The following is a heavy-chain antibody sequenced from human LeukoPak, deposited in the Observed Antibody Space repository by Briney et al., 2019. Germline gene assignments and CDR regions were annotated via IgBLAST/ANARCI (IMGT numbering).Heavy chain of an antibody. J-gene: IGHJ4*02. CDR3: ARALQGYCSGGSCLFDF. V-gene: IGHV1-2*06. CDR2: INPNSGGT. Sequence: ASVKVSCKASGYTFTTYYIHWVRQAPGQGLEWMALINPNSGGTICAQRFQDRVTMTWDPSISTAYMDLSRLRSDDTAVCYCARALQGYCSGGSCLFDFWGQGTLVTVSS. D-gene: IGHD2-15*01. CDR1: GYTFTTYY.